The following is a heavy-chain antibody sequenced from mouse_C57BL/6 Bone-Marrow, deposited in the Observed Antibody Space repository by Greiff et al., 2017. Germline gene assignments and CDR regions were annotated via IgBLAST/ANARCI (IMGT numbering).Heavy chain of an antibody. CDR1: GFTFSSYG. CDR2: ISSGGSYT. CDR3: ASQIYYDYDVWTFDY. D-gene: IGHD2-4*01. Sequence: EVMLVESGGDLVKPGGSLKLSCAASGFTFSSYGMSWVRQTPDKRLEWVATISSGGSYTYYPDSVKGRFTISRDNAKNTLYLQMSSLKSEDTAMYYCASQIYYDYDVWTFDYWGQGTTLTVSS. J-gene: IGHJ2*01. V-gene: IGHV5-6*02.